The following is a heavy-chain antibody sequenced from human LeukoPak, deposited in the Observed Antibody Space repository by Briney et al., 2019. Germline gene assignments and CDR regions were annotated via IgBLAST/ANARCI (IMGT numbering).Heavy chain of an antibody. CDR1: GFTFSSYE. Sequence: GGSLRLSCAASGFTFSSYEMNWVRQAPGKGLEWVSYISSSGSTIYYADSVKGRFTISRDNAKNSLYLQMNSLRAEDTAVYYCARRQLLTDYYGTDVWGQGTTVTVSS. D-gene: IGHD5-18*01. V-gene: IGHV3-48*03. J-gene: IGHJ6*02. CDR3: ARRQLLTDYYGTDV. CDR2: ISSSGSTI.